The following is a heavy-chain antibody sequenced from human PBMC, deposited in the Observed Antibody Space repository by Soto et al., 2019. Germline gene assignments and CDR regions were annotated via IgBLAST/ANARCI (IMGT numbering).Heavy chain of an antibody. CDR3: ARHLQGLQWLHLFDY. V-gene: IGHV5-51*01. J-gene: IGHJ4*02. Sequence: GESLKISCKGSGYSFTSYWIGWVRQMPGKGLEWMGIIYPGDSDTRYSPSFQGQVTISADKSISTAYLQWSSLKASDTAMYYCARHLQGLQWLHLFDYWGQGTLVTVSS. CDR2: IYPGDSDT. CDR1: GYSFTSYW. D-gene: IGHD6-19*01.